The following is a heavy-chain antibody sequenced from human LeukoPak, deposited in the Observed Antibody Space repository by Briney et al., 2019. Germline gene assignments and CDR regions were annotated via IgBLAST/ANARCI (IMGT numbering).Heavy chain of an antibody. Sequence: ASVKVSCKASGYTFSGYYMHWVRQAPGQGPEWIGRIDPNSGDTNFAQNFQGGVTMTRDTSITTAYMELSRLRSDDTAIYYCARVGGVYYYDSSGYYPDYWGQGTLVTVSS. V-gene: IGHV1-2*06. D-gene: IGHD3-22*01. CDR1: GYTFSGYY. J-gene: IGHJ4*02. CDR3: ARVGGVYYYDSSGYYPDY. CDR2: IDPNSGDT.